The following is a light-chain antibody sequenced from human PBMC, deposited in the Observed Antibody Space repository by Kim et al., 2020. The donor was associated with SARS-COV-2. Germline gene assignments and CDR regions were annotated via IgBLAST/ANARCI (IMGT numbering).Light chain of an antibody. V-gene: IGLV3-19*01. CDR1: NIRSNY. Sequence: LWRPFIITNKSNNIRSNYATRFQQKPRQAPVLVIYGKNNQPSGIPDGFSGSSSGNTATFTTTGALAADEADYYYNSQDSSSNHVVFGGGTKLTVL. CDR2: GKN. J-gene: IGLJ2*01. CDR3: NSQDSSSNHVV.